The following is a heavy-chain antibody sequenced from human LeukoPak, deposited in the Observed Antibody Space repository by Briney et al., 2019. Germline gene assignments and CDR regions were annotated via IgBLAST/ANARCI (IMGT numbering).Heavy chain of an antibody. CDR3: ARDRYCSSTSCYADYYYGMDV. V-gene: IGHV3-23*01. Sequence: PGGSLTLSCAASGFTFSDYAMSWVRQAPGKGLEWVSTASYYVGKQYHADSVRGRFTVSRDNAKNSLYLQMNSLRAEDTAVYYCARDRYCSSTSCYADYYYGMDVWGQGTTVTVSS. J-gene: IGHJ6*02. CDR1: GFTFSDYA. D-gene: IGHD2-2*01. CDR2: ASYYVGKQ.